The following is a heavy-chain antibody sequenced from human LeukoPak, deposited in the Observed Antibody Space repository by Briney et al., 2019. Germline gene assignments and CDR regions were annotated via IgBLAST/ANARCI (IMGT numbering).Heavy chain of an antibody. CDR3: ARDTSARYGSGRIYYYNYMDV. CDR2: ITSTSSTI. CDR1: GFTFSAYT. J-gene: IGHJ6*03. D-gene: IGHD3-10*01. V-gene: IGHV3-48*01. Sequence: GGSLRLSCAASGFTFSAYTMNWVRQAPGKGLEWVSYITSTSSTIYYADSVRGRFTISRDNAKNSLYLQMNSLRAEDTALYYCARDTSARYGSGRIYYYNYMDVWGKGTTVTVSS.